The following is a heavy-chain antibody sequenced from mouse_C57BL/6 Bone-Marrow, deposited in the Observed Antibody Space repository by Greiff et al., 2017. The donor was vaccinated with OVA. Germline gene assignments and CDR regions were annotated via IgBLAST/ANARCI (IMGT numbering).Heavy chain of an antibody. J-gene: IGHJ3*01. V-gene: IGHV2-9-1*01. Sequence: VKLMESGPGLVAPSQSLSITCTVSGFSLTSYAISWVRQPPGTGLEWLGVIWTGGGTDYNSTPTSSLSISKDNSNSQVFLKMNSLQTDDRARYYCATFAYWGQGTLVTVSA. CDR2: IWTGGGT. CDR3: ATFAY. CDR1: GFSLTSYA.